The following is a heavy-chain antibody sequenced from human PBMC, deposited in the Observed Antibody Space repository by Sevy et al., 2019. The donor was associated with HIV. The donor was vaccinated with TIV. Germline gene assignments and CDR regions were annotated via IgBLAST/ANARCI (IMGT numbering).Heavy chain of an antibody. J-gene: IGHJ6*03. CDR2: ISAYNGNT. CDR3: ARRGNDCDILTGYYYYYYYMDV. D-gene: IGHD3-9*01. Sequence: ASVKVSCKASGYTFTSYGISWVRQAPGQGLEWMGWISAYNGNTNYAQKLQGRVTMTTDTSTSTAYMELRSLRSDDTAVCYCARRGNDCDILTGYYYYYYYMDVWGKGTTVTVSS. V-gene: IGHV1-18*01. CDR1: GYTFTSYG.